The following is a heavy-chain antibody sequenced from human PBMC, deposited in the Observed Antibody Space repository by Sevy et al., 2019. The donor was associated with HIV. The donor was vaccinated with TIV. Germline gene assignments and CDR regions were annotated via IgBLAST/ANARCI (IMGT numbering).Heavy chain of an antibody. CDR1: GYTLTQFS. D-gene: IGHD3-22*01. Sequence: ASVKVSCKVSGYTLTQFSMHWVRQAPGKGLEWMATFDPEDDETIYAQRLQGRVTLTEETSTETAYMELSSLRSDDTAVYYCAVTKDYYDSSGYPFDYWGQGSLVTVSS. CDR2: FDPEDDET. CDR3: AVTKDYYDSSGYPFDY. J-gene: IGHJ4*02. V-gene: IGHV1-24*01.